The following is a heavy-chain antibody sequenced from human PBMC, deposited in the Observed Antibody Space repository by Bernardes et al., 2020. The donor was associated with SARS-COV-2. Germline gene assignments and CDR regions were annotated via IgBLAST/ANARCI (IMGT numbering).Heavy chain of an antibody. Sequence: SAPLSLTCTVSVGPLSSYYWSWIRQPPGKGLEWIGYIYNSGSTNYNPSLKSRVIMSVDTSKNQLSLKLSSVTAADTAVYYCARVLYPRGNYFDYWGQGTLVTVSS. CDR3: ARVLYPRGNYFDY. CDR1: VGPLSSYY. J-gene: IGHJ4*02. V-gene: IGHV4-59*01. CDR2: IYNSGST. D-gene: IGHD2-2*02.